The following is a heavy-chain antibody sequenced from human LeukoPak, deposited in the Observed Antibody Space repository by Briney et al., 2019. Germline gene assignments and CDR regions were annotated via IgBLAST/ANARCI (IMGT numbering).Heavy chain of an antibody. CDR3: ARRVPYGSASFEFDK. V-gene: IGHV4-39*01. CDR2: INYSENN. D-gene: IGHD3-10*01. CDR1: GGSISSNSYY. Sequence: SETLSLTCTVSGGSISSNSYYWARLPPPPGKGLVWIRSINYSENNYYNPPLKSGVTMAIDTPKNQFSLRLSAVTAGDTAVFYCARRVPYGSASFEFDKWGQGTLVTVS. J-gene: IGHJ4*02.